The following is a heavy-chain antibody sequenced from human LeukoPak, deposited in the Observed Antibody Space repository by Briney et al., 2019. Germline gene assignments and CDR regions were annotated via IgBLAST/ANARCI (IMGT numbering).Heavy chain of an antibody. CDR3: AREGVTGNSFDY. J-gene: IGHJ4*02. Sequence: SETLSLTCTVSGGSITSDYWSWIRQPPGKGLEWIGYIYYSGSTNYNPSLKSRVTISVDTSKNQFSLKLSSVTAADTAVYYCAREGVTGNSFDYWGQGTLVTVSS. CDR1: GGSITSDY. D-gene: IGHD4-23*01. V-gene: IGHV4-59*01. CDR2: IYYSGST.